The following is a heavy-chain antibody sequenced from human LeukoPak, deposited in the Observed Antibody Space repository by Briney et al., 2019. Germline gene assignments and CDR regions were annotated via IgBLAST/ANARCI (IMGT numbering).Heavy chain of an antibody. CDR3: ARSSSTTRGFDY. Sequence: SETLSLTCTVSGGSISSGSYYWSWIRQPAGKGLEWIGRIYTSGSTNYNPSLKSRVTISVDTSKNQFSLKLSSVTAADTAVYYCARSSSTTRGFDYWGQGTLVTVSS. J-gene: IGHJ4*02. D-gene: IGHD2-2*01. CDR2: IYTSGST. V-gene: IGHV4-61*02. CDR1: GGSISSGSYY.